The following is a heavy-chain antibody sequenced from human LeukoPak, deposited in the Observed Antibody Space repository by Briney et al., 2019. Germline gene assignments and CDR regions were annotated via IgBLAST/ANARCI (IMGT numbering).Heavy chain of an antibody. D-gene: IGHD6-19*01. J-gene: IGHJ4*02. CDR2: IFYSGST. CDR3: MTSGVALADIRY. Sequence: KPSETLSLTCTVSSGSISTSNYYWGWVRQPPGKALEWIGNIFYSGSTYYSPSLKSRVTISLGTSRNQFSLKLNSVTAADTAFYYCMTSGVALADIRYWGQGILVTVSS. CDR1: SGSISTSNYY. V-gene: IGHV4-39*07.